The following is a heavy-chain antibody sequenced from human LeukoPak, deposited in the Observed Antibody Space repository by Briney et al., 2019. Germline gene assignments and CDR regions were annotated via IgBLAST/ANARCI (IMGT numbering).Heavy chain of an antibody. Sequence: SQTLSLTCAISGDTVSSNSAAWNWHRQSPSRGLEWLGRTYYRSKWYSDYAVSVKSRISINPDTPKNQFSLQLTSVTPEDTALYYCARDAYSGYDYWGQGTLVTVSS. CDR3: ARDAYSGYDY. D-gene: IGHD5-12*01. J-gene: IGHJ4*02. CDR2: TYYRSKWYS. V-gene: IGHV6-1*01. CDR1: GDTVSSNSAA.